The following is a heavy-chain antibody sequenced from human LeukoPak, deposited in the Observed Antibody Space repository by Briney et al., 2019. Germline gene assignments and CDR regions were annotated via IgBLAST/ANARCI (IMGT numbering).Heavy chain of an antibody. V-gene: IGHV3-30*04. CDR2: VSYDGSYK. CDR3: ARAPGYGAAYYFDY. J-gene: IGHJ4*02. Sequence: PGRSLRLPCAAAGFTFSKFAMHWVRQAPGKGLGWVAVVSYDGSYKYYADSVKGRFTISRDNSKNTLYLQMNSLRAEDTAVYYCARAPGYGAAYYFDYWGQGTLVTVSS. CDR1: GFTFSKFA. D-gene: IGHD1-1*01.